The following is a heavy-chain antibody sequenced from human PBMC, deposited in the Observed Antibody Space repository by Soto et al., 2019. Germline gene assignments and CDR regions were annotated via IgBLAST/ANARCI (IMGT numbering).Heavy chain of an antibody. CDR3: ARDQVPAAIHYYYYYGMDV. J-gene: IGHJ6*02. CDR1: GFTFSSYA. D-gene: IGHD2-2*01. CDR2: ISYDGSNK. Sequence: QVQLVESGGGVVQPGRSLRLSCAASGFTFSSYAMHWVRQAPGKGLEWVAVISYDGSNKYYADSVKGRFTISRDNSKNPLNLQMNSLRAEDTAVYYCARDQVPAAIHYYYYYGMDVWGQGTTVTVSS. V-gene: IGHV3-30-3*01.